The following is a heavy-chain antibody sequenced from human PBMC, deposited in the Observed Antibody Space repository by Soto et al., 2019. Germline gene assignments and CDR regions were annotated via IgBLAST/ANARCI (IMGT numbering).Heavy chain of an antibody. Sequence: QVQLVQSGAEVKKPGSSVKVSCKASGGTFRSYAISWVRQAPGQGREWMGGIIPIFGTANYAQKFQGRVTITADESTSTAYLELSSLRSEDTAVYYCERGKLESSPGYYGMDVWGQGTTVTVSS. CDR3: ERGKLESSPGYYGMDV. CDR1: GGTFRSYA. V-gene: IGHV1-69*01. CDR2: IIPIFGTA. J-gene: IGHJ6*02. D-gene: IGHD1-1*01.